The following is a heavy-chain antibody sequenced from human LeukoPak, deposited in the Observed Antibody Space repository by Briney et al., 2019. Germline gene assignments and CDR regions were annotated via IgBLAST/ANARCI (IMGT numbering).Heavy chain of an antibody. D-gene: IGHD5-24*01. CDR3: ARAGSTDGAFDI. J-gene: IGHJ3*02. Sequence: ASVKVSCKASGYTFTSYYMHWVRQAPGQGLEWMGWMNPNSGNTGYAQKFQGRVTMTRNTSISTAYMELSSLRSEDTAVYYCARAGSTDGAFDIWGQGTMVTVSS. CDR1: GYTFTSYY. V-gene: IGHV1-8*02. CDR2: MNPNSGNT.